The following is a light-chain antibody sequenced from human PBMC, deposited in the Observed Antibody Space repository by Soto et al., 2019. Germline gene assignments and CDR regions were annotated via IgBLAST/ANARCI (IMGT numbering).Light chain of an antibody. CDR1: QSVLYSSNNKNY. V-gene: IGKV4-1*01. CDR3: QQYDLTPAT. J-gene: IGKJ1*01. CDR2: WAA. Sequence: DIVMTQSQDSLAVSLGERATINCKSSQSVLYSSNNKNYLAWYQQKPGQPPKLLIYWAATRESGVPDRFSGSGSGTDFTLTIRSLQAEDVAVYCCQQYDLTPATFCQGA.